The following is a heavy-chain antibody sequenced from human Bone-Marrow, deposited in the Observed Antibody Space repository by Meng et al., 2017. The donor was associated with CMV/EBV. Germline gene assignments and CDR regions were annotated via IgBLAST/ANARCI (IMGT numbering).Heavy chain of an antibody. J-gene: IGHJ5*02. CDR1: GGSFSGYY. CDR3: ARDRRLQWFYH. CDR2: INHSGST. Sequence: SETLSLTCAVYGGSFSGYYWSWIRQPPGKGLEWIGEINHSGSTYYNPSLKSRVTISVDTSKNQVSLRVTSVTAADTAVYYCARDRRLQWFYHWGQGTLVTVSS. D-gene: IGHD2-21*02. V-gene: IGHV4-34*01.